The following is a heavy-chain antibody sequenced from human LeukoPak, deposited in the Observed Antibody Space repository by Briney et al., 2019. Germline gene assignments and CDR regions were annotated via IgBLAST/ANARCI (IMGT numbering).Heavy chain of an antibody. CDR2: ISYDGNSK. CDR1: GFTFSDYA. J-gene: IGHJ4*02. CDR3: ARPRGGRQLWLHFDY. V-gene: IGHV3-30-3*01. Sequence: TGGSLRLSCAASGFTFSDYAIHWVRQAPGKGLEWVAVISYDGNSKYYAASVKGRFTISRDNSINTLYLQINSLRPEDTAVYYCARPRGGRQLWLHFDYWGPGTLVTVSS. D-gene: IGHD5-18*01.